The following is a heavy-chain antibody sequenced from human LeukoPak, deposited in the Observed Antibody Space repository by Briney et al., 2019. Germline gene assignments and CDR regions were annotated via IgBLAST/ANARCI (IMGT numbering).Heavy chain of an antibody. J-gene: IGHJ5*02. CDR2: INHSGST. CDR1: GGSFSGYY. CDR3: ARAIDTSGDWFDP. Sequence: SETLSLTCAVYGGSFSGYYWSWIRQPPGEGLEWIGEINHSGSTNYNPSLKSRVTISVDTSKNQFSLKLSSVTAADTAVYYCARAIDTSGDWFDPWGQGTLVTVSS. D-gene: IGHD3-10*01. V-gene: IGHV4-34*01.